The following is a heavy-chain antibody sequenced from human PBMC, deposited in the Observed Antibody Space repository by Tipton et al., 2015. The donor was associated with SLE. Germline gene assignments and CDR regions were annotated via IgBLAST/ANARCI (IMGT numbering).Heavy chain of an antibody. CDR1: GFSFSSHA. D-gene: IGHD5-24*01. J-gene: IGHJ6*03. V-gene: IGHV3-9*01. Sequence: RSLRLSCAASGFSFSSHALSWVRQAPGQGLAWVSGINWKSETTGYADSVKGRFTISRDNAKDSLYLHMNNLRPDDTALYYCVKSRAGFSYYLDVWGKGTAVAVSS. CDR2: INWKSETT. CDR3: VKSRAGFSYYLDV.